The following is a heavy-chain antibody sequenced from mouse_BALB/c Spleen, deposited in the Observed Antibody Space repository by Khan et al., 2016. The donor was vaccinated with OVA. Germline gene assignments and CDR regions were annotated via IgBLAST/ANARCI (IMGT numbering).Heavy chain of an antibody. CDR2: IIPSTGYT. J-gene: IGHJ2*01. Sequence: QIQLVQSGAELAKPGASVKMSCKASGYTFINYWILWVKQRPGQGLEWIGYIIPSTGYTEYNQNFKDKATLTADKSSSTAYMQLSSLTSEDSAVYYCARRGLRWDFDYWGQGTTLTVSS. CDR1: GYTFINYW. CDR3: ARRGLRWDFDY. V-gene: IGHV1-7*01. D-gene: IGHD1-1*01.